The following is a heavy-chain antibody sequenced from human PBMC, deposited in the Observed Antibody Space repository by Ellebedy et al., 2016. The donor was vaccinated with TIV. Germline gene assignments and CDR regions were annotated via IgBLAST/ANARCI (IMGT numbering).Heavy chain of an antibody. J-gene: IGHJ4*02. CDR2: IYSNGRT. D-gene: IGHD3-22*01. CDR3: ARGLLGHYYDSSGVFDN. Sequence: SETLSLXCTVSGGSINDNYWSWIRQSPGKGLEWIGYIYSNGRTTYNPSLQSRVTFSIDTSQNGFSLRMTSVTAADTAVYFCARGLLGHYYDSSGVFDNWGQGTRVAVSS. CDR1: GGSINDNY. V-gene: IGHV4-59*12.